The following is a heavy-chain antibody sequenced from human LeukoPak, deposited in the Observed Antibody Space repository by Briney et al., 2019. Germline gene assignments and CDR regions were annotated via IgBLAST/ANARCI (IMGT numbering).Heavy chain of an antibody. Sequence: SETLSLTCTVSGGSITRGTYYWSWIRQHPGTGLEWIGYIYYSGSTFYNPSLKSRVTISRDTSKNQFSLKLSSVTAADTAVYYCARVAARRYNWFDPWGQGTLVTVSS. V-gene: IGHV4-31*03. CDR1: GGSITRGTYY. J-gene: IGHJ5*02. CDR3: ARVAARRYNWFDP. CDR2: IYYSGST. D-gene: IGHD6-6*01.